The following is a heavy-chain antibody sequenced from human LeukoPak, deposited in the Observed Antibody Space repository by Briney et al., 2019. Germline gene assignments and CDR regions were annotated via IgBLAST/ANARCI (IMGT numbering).Heavy chain of an antibody. CDR3: AWYSSGWYPDY. V-gene: IGHV4-59*01. J-gene: IGHJ4*02. CDR1: DGSISSYY. CDR2: IYYSGST. Sequence: SETLSLTCTVSDGSISSYYWSWIRQPPGKGLEWIGYIYYSGSTNYNPSLKSRVTISVDRSKNQFSLKLGSVSAADTAVYYCAWYSSGWYPDYWGQGTLVTVSS. D-gene: IGHD6-19*01.